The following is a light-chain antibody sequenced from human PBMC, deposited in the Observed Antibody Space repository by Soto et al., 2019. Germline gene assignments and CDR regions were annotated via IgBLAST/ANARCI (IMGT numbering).Light chain of an antibody. Sequence: EIVWTQSPGTMSLSPGERATLSCRASQSVSTNYLAWYKQKPGQAPRLLIYGASNRATGIPDRFSGSGSGTDFTLTISRLEAEDFAVYYCQQYGSSGTFGQGTKVDIK. V-gene: IGKV3-20*01. CDR3: QQYGSSGT. CDR1: QSVSTNY. J-gene: IGKJ1*01. CDR2: GAS.